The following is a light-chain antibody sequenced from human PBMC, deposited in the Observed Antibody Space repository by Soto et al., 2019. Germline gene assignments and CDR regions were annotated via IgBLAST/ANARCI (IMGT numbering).Light chain of an antibody. J-gene: IGKJ1*01. V-gene: IGKV3-15*01. Sequence: EIVMTQSPATLSVSPGDRATLSCRASQSVSSNLAWYQQKPGQAPRLLIYVAATRAPGIPARFSGSGSGTEFTLTISSLQSEDFAVYYCQQYNNWPPWTFGQGTKVEIK. CDR1: QSVSSN. CDR2: VAA. CDR3: QQYNNWPPWT.